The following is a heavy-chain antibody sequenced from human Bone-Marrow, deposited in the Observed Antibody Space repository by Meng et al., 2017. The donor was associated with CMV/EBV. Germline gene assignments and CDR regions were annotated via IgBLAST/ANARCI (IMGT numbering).Heavy chain of an antibody. V-gene: IGHV1-69*02. Sequence: SVKVSCKASGGTFSSYTISWVRQAPGQGLEWMGRIIPILGIANYAQKFQGRVTITADTSTSTAYMELRSLRSDDTAVYYCARVGSYSGSYPYFDYWGQGTLVTVSS. D-gene: IGHD1-26*01. CDR3: ARVGSYSGSYPYFDY. CDR2: IIPILGIA. J-gene: IGHJ4*02. CDR1: GGTFSSYT.